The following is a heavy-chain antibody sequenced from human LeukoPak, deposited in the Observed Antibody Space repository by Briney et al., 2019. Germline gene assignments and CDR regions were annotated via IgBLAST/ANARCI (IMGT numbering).Heavy chain of an antibody. CDR1: GDSVSSNSAA. CDR3: ARAREGGWYFDL. J-gene: IGHJ2*01. Sequence: SQTLSLTCAISGDSVSSNSAAWNWIRQSPSRGLEWLGRTYYRSKWNNDYAGSVKSRLIINPDTSKSQFSLQLSSVTPEDTAVYFCARAREGGWYFDLWGRGTLVTVSS. CDR2: TYYRSKWNN. V-gene: IGHV6-1*01. D-gene: IGHD1-26*01.